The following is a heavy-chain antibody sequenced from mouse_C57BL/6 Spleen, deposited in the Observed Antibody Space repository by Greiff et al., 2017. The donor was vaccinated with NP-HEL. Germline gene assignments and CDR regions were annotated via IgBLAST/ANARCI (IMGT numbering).Heavy chain of an antibody. CDR1: GFTFSSYG. CDR3: ARRRDYYGSSYWYFDV. CDR2: ISSGGSYT. D-gene: IGHD1-1*01. Sequence: EVMLVESGEGLVKPGGSLKLSCAASGFTFSSYGMSWVRQTPDKRLEWVATISSGGSYTYYPDSVKGRFTISRDNAKNTLYLQMSSLKSEDTAMYYCARRRDYYGSSYWYFDVWGTGTTVTVSS. V-gene: IGHV5-6*03. J-gene: IGHJ1*03.